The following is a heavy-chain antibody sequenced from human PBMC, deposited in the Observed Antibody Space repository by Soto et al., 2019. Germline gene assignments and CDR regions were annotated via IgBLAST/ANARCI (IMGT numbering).Heavy chain of an antibody. D-gene: IGHD2-21*01. CDR3: ARSAIPRGGWFRP. CDR1: DDSLSTFY. Sequence: SETLSLTCNVSDDSLSTFYWSWIRQPAGKGLEWIGRIYASGSTNYNPSLKGRVTMSVDTSKKQFSLKMISVTAADTAVYYCARSAIPRGGWFRPWGQGVLVTVS. V-gene: IGHV4-4*07. J-gene: IGHJ5*02. CDR2: IYASGST.